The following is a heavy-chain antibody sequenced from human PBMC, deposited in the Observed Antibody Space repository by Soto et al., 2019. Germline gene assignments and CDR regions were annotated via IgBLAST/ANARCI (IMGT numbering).Heavy chain of an antibody. CDR1: GGSISSYY. V-gene: IGHV4-59*01. Sequence: SETLSLTCTVSGGSISSYYWSWIRQPPGKGLEWIGYIYYSGSTNYNPSLKSRVTISVDTSKNQFSLKLSSVTAADTAVYYCARGLPRVGAYDYWGQGTLVTDSS. CDR2: IYYSGST. J-gene: IGHJ4*02. CDR3: ARGLPRVGAYDY. D-gene: IGHD1-26*01.